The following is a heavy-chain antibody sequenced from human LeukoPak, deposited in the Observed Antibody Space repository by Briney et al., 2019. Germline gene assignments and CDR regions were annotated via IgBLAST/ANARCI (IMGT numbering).Heavy chain of an antibody. CDR2: ISSSGSTI. V-gene: IGHV3-11*04. Sequence: GGSLRLSCAASGFTFSDYYMSWIRQAPGKGLEWVSYISSSGSTIYYADSVKGRFTISRDNAKNSLYLQMNSLRVEDTAVYYCVPLNWNPPGDFDRWGQGTLVTVSS. CDR3: VPLNWNPPGDFDR. D-gene: IGHD1-20*01. CDR1: GFTFSDYY. J-gene: IGHJ4*02.